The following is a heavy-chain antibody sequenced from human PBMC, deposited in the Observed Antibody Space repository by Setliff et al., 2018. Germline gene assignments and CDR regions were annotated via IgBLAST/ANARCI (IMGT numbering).Heavy chain of an antibody. CDR1: GGSFTPYY. Sequence: SETLSLTCNVSGGSFTPYYWSWIRQPPGKGLEWIGYVYYSGTAYYNPSLKSRVTVIVDTSKNQFSLRLSSVTAADTAVYYCARGGTFRYFDYWGQGTPVTVSS. V-gene: IGHV4-59*01. D-gene: IGHD5-12*01. CDR2: VYYSGTA. CDR3: ARGGTFRYFDY. J-gene: IGHJ4*02.